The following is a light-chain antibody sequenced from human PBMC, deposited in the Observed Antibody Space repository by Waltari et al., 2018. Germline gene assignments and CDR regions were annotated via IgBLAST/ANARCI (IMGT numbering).Light chain of an antibody. CDR2: EVS. V-gene: IGLV2-14*01. J-gene: IGLJ1*01. Sequence: QSALTQPAPVSGSPGQPTPISCSGTDSAVGAYDLSSVYQQHPGKAPHLIIYEVSNRPSGISNRFSASKSGNTASLTISGLQAEDEADYYCSSYTTSSAPGVFGTGTRVTVL. CDR3: SSYTTSSAPGV. CDR1: DSAVGAYDL.